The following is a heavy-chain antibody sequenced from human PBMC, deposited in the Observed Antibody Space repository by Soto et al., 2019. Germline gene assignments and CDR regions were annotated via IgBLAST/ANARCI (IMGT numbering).Heavy chain of an antibody. CDR3: ARFVRVGAATDDWFDP. CDR2: IYPGDSDT. CDR1: GYSFTSYW. D-gene: IGHD2-15*01. Sequence: PGESLKISCKGSGYSFTSYWIGWVRQMPGKGLEWMGIIYPGDSDTRYSPSFQGQVTISADKSISTAYLQWSSLKASDTAMYYCARFVRVGAATDDWFDPWGQGTLVTVSS. J-gene: IGHJ5*02. V-gene: IGHV5-51*01.